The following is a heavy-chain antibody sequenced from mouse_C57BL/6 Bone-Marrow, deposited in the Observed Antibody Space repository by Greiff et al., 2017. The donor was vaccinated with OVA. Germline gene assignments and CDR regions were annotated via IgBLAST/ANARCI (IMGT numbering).Heavy chain of an antibody. CDR3: ARRGGYGYFDY. J-gene: IGHJ2*01. Sequence: EVQLQQSGPELVKPGASVKISCKASGYTFTDYYMNWVKQSHGKSLEWIGDIIPNNGGTSYNQKFKGKATLTVDKSSSTAYMELRSLTSGDSAVYYCARRGGYGYFDYWGQGTTLTVSS. CDR2: IIPNNGGT. D-gene: IGHD1-1*01. CDR1: GYTFTDYY. V-gene: IGHV1-26*01.